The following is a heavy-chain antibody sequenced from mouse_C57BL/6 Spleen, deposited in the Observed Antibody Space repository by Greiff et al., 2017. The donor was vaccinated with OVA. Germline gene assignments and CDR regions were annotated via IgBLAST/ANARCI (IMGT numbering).Heavy chain of an antibody. CDR2: IYPGDGDT. J-gene: IGHJ2*01. Sequence: VQLQQSGPELVKPGASVKISCKASGYAFSSSWMNWVKQRPGKGLEWIGRIYPGDGDTNYNGKFKGKATLTADKSSSTAYMQLSSLTSEDSAVYFCARVDTTVVEDFDYWGQGTTLTVSS. V-gene: IGHV1-82*01. D-gene: IGHD1-1*01. CDR1: GYAFSSSW. CDR3: ARVDTTVVEDFDY.